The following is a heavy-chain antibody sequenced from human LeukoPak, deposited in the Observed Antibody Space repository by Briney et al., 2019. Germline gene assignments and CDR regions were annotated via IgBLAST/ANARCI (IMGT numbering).Heavy chain of an antibody. CDR3: ARGIVGATSGYFDY. CDR2: INPHSGGT. V-gene: IGHV1-2*02. CDR1: GYTFTGYY. Sequence: GAAVKVSCKASGYTFTGYYIHWVRQAPGQGLEWMGWINPHSGGTNYAQNFQGRVTMTRDTSISTAYMELSSLRSDDTAVYYCARGIVGATSGYFDYWGQGTLVTVSS. J-gene: IGHJ4*02. D-gene: IGHD1-26*01.